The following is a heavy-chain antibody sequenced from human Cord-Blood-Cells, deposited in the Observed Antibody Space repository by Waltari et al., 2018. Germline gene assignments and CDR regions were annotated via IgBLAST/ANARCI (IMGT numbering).Heavy chain of an antibody. D-gene: IGHD6-6*01. CDR2: INPNSGGT. V-gene: IGHV1-2*02. Sequence: QVPLVQSGAEVKKPGDSVKVSCTASGYTFPGSHIHWVRQTPGQGLEWMGWINPNSGGTNYAQKFQGRVTMTRDTSISTAYMELSRLRSDDTAVYYCARGIAARPTFRFDPWGQGTLVTVSS. CDR3: ARGIAARPTFRFDP. J-gene: IGHJ5*02. CDR1: GYTFPGSH.